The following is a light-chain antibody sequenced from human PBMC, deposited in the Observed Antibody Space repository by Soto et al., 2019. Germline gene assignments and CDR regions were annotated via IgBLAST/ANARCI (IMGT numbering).Light chain of an antibody. Sequence: DIQMTQSPSSVSASVGDTVTITCRASQGIYSRLAWYQQKPGKAPELLIYATSTLQNGVPSRFSGSGCGTDFTLSISSLQPEDSASYFCQQTDDFPLTFGGGTKVEI. CDR3: QQTDDFPLT. V-gene: IGKV1D-12*01. CDR1: QGIYSR. J-gene: IGKJ4*01. CDR2: ATS.